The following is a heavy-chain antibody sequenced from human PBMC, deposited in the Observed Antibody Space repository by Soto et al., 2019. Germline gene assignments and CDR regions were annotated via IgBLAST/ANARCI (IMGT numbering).Heavy chain of an antibody. J-gene: IGHJ6*02. CDR1: GSTFSSYS. CDR3: ARDHCSGGSCYSGYYYGMDV. V-gene: IGHV3-21*01. Sequence: PGGSLRLSCAASGSTFSSYSMNWVRQAPGKGPEWVSSISSSSSYIYYADSVKGRFTISRDNAKNSLYLQMNSLRAEDTAVYYCARDHCSGGSCYSGYYYGMDVWGQGTTVTVSS. D-gene: IGHD2-15*01. CDR2: ISSSSSYI.